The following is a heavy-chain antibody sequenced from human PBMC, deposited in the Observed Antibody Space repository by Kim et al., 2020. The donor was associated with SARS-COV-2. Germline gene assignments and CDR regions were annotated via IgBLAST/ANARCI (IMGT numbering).Heavy chain of an antibody. D-gene: IGHD5-18*01. CDR1: GFTFSSYR. Sequence: GGSLRLSCAASGFTFSSYRMNWVRQAPGKGLEWVSSISSSSSYIYYADSVKGRFTISRDNAKNSLYLQMNSLRAEDTAVYYCARDLGYSYGLNYGMDVWGQGTTVTVSS. V-gene: IGHV3-21*01. CDR3: ARDLGYSYGLNYGMDV. CDR2: ISSSSSYI. J-gene: IGHJ6*02.